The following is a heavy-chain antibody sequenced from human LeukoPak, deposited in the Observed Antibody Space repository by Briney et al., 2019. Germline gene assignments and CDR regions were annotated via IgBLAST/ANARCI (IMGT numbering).Heavy chain of an antibody. Sequence: SVKVSFKASGGTFSSYTISWVRQAPGQGLEWMGRIIPILGIANYAQKFQGRVTITADKSTSTAYMELSSLRSEDTAVYYCARSTGSGSREQLDYWGQGTLVTVSS. CDR3: ARSTGSGSREQLDY. CDR1: GGTFSSYT. D-gene: IGHD1-26*01. J-gene: IGHJ4*02. V-gene: IGHV1-69*02. CDR2: IIPILGIA.